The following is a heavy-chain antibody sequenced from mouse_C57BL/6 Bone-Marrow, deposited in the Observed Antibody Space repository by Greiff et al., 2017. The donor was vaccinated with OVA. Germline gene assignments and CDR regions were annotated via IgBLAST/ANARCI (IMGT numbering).Heavy chain of an antibody. V-gene: IGHV2-2*01. Sequence: VHLVESGPGLVQPSQSLSITCTVSGFSLTSYGVHWVRQSPGKGLEWLGVIWSGGSTDYNAAFISRLSISKDNSKSQVFFKMNSLQADDTAIYYCARNLRGYYGNYVNYAMDYWGQGTSVTVSS. CDR1: GFSLTSYG. CDR2: IWSGGST. D-gene: IGHD2-1*01. J-gene: IGHJ4*01. CDR3: ARNLRGYYGNYVNYAMDY.